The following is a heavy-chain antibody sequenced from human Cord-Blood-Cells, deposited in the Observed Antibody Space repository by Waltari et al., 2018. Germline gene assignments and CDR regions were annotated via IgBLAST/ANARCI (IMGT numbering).Heavy chain of an antibody. CDR1: GGTFSSYA. CDR2: IIPILGIA. J-gene: IGHJ4*02. V-gene: IGHV1-69*04. CDR3: ARGGYCSSTSCPYYFDY. D-gene: IGHD2-2*01. Sequence: QVQLVQSGAEVKKPGSSVKVSCKASGGTFSSYAISWVRQAPGQGLEWMGGIIPILGIANYARKFQGRVTITADESTSTAYMELSSLRSEDTAVYYCARGGYCSSTSCPYYFDYWGQGTLVTVSS.